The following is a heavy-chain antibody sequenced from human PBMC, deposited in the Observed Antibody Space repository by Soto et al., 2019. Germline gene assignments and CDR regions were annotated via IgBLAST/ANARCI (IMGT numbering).Heavy chain of an antibody. CDR3: ARGREAVTGPFDS. J-gene: IGHJ4*02. D-gene: IGHD6-19*01. V-gene: IGHV3-23*01. CDR2: ISGGGVST. Sequence: EVQLLESGGGLVQPGGSLRLSCAASGLTFSTYAMNWVRQDPGQGLEWISTISGGGVSTYYADSVKGRFTISRDNSKNTLFMQMNSLRAEDTAIYYCARGREAVTGPFDSWGQGTLVTVSS. CDR1: GLTFSTYA.